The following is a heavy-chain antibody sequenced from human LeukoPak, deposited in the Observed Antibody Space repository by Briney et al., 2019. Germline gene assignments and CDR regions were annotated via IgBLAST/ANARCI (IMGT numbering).Heavy chain of an antibody. D-gene: IGHD4-17*01. CDR1: GASFSTNSYY. CDR2: IYTSGST. CDR3: ARAIYGDYDY. V-gene: IGHV4-61*02. J-gene: IGHJ4*02. Sequence: SETLSLTCTVSGASFSTNSYYWSWIRQPAGKGLEWIGRIYTSGSTNYNPSLKSRVTISVDTSKNQFSLKLSSVTAADTAVYYCARAIYGDYDYWGQGTLVTVSS.